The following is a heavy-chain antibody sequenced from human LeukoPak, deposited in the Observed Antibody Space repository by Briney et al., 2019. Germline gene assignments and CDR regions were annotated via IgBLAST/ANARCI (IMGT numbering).Heavy chain of an antibody. D-gene: IGHD3-10*01. CDR1: GYTFSGYY. J-gene: IGHJ4*02. Sequence: GASVKVSCKASGYTFSGYYMHWVRQAPGQGLEWVGWINPNSGGTNYAQKFQGRVTMTRDTSISTAYMELSRLLSGDTALYYCAKSGSGGGYYWGQGALVIVSS. CDR3: AKSGSGGGYY. CDR2: INPNSGGT. V-gene: IGHV1-2*02.